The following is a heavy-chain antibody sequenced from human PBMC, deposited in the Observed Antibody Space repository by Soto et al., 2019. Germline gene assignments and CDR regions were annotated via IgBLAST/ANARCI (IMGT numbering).Heavy chain of an antibody. Sequence: EVQLVDSGGGLVKPGGSLRLSCAASGFAFSHYAMYWVRQAPGKGLEWVSFISAGRDYLSYGDSVKGRFIISRDNAKNSLYLQMNSLRGEDTAFYYCATKTITADYWGQGALVTVSS. V-gene: IGHV3-21*01. CDR3: ATKTITADY. D-gene: IGHD3-10*01. CDR1: GFAFSHYA. J-gene: IGHJ4*02. CDR2: ISAGRDYL.